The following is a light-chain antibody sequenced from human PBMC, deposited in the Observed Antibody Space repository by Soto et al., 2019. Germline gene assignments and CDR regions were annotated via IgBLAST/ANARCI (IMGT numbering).Light chain of an antibody. CDR1: QSVSSNY. V-gene: IGKV3-20*01. Sequence: EIVLTQSPGTLSLSPGEGATLSCRASQSVSSNYLAWYQQRPGQAPRLLIYCASSRATGIPDRFSGGGSGTYFTLTISRLEPEDFAVYYCQQYGSSSPTNFGQGTRLEIE. J-gene: IGKJ5*01. CDR3: QQYGSSSPTN. CDR2: CAS.